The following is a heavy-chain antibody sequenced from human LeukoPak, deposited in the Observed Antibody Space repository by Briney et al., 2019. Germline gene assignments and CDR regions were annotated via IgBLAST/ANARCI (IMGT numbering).Heavy chain of an antibody. CDR3: ARGTGGYQLLLYY. Sequence: SETLSLTCAVYGGSFSGYYWSWIRQPPGKGLEWIGEINHSGSTDYNPSLKSRVTISVDTSKNQFSLKLSSVTAADTALYYCARGTGGYQLLLYYWGQGTLVTVSS. CDR1: GGSFSGYY. CDR2: INHSGST. V-gene: IGHV4-34*01. J-gene: IGHJ4*02. D-gene: IGHD2-2*01.